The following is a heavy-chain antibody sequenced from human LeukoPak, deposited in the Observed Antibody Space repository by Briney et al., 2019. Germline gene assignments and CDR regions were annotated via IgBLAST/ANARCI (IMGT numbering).Heavy chain of an antibody. CDR1: GYTFTSYA. D-gene: IGHD3-10*01. J-gene: IGHJ6*04. CDR3: ARADLWFGELLFLTGLDV. CDR2: INTNTGNP. Sequence: ASVKVSCKASGYTFTSYAMNWVRQAPGQGLEWMGWINTNTGNPTYAQGFTGRFVFSLDTSVSTAYLQISSLKAEDTAVYYCARADLWFGELLFLTGLDVWGKGTTVTVSS. V-gene: IGHV7-4-1*02.